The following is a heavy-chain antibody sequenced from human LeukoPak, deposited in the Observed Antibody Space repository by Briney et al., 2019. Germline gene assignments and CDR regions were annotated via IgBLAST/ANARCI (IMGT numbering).Heavy chain of an antibody. Sequence: SETLSLTCTVSGGSISSGGYYWSWIRQHPGKGLERIGYIYYSGNTYYNPSLKSRVTISVDTSKNQFSLKLSSVTAADTAVYYCAREDIVLFYGIDVWGQGTTVTVSS. CDR2: IYYSGNT. CDR1: GGSISSGGYY. V-gene: IGHV4-31*03. D-gene: IGHD2-8*01. J-gene: IGHJ6*02. CDR3: AREDIVLFYGIDV.